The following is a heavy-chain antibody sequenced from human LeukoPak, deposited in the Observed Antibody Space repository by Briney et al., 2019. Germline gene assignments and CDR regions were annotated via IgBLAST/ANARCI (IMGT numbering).Heavy chain of an antibody. V-gene: IGHV3-23*01. Sequence: TGGSLRLSCAASGFTFSSYAMSWVRQAPGKGLEWVSAISGSGGSTYYADSVKGRFTISRDNSKNTLYLQMNSLRAEDTAVYYCAIDFNSAGVPAANSFDYWGQGTLVTVSS. D-gene: IGHD2-2*01. CDR1: GFTFSSYA. CDR2: ISGSGGST. J-gene: IGHJ4*02. CDR3: AIDFNSAGVPAANSFDY.